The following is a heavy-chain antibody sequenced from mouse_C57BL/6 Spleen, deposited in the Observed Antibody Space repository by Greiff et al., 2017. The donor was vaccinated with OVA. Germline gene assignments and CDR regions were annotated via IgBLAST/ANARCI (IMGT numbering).Heavy chain of an antibody. CDR3: AVCPFATVVATSFYYFDY. CDR2: IYIGNGYT. CDR1: GYTFTSYG. J-gene: IGHJ2*01. D-gene: IGHD1-1*01. Sequence: EVQLQQSGAELVRPGSSVKMSCKTSGYTFTSYGINWVKQRPGQGLEWIGYIYIGNGYTEYNEKFKGKATLTSDTSSSTAYMQLSSLTSEDSAIYFCAVCPFATVVATSFYYFDYWGQGTTLTVSS. V-gene: IGHV1-58*01.